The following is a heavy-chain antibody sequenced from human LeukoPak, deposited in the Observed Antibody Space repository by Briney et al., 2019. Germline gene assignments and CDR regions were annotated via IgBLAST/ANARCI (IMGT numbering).Heavy chain of an antibody. Sequence: PSETLSLTCTVSGGSISSYYWSWTRQPAGKGLEWIGRIYTSGSTNYNPSLKSRVTISVDKSKNQFSLELSSVTAADTAVYYCARSYSSGWYYFDYWGQGTLVTVSS. CDR1: GGSISSYY. CDR2: IYTSGST. V-gene: IGHV4-4*07. CDR3: ARSYSSGWYYFDY. J-gene: IGHJ4*02. D-gene: IGHD6-19*01.